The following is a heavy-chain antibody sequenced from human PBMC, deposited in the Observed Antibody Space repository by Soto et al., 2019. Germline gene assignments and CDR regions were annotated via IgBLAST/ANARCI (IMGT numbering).Heavy chain of an antibody. CDR2: IWYDGSNK. Sequence: QVQLVESGGGVVQPGRSLRLSCAASGFTFSSYGMHWVRQAPGKGLEWVAVIWYDGSNKYYADSVKGRFTISRDNSKNTLYLQMNSLRAEDTAVYYCARDLWELPQVYYSGMDVWGQGTTVTVSS. D-gene: IGHD1-26*01. J-gene: IGHJ6*02. CDR1: GFTFSSYG. CDR3: ARDLWELPQVYYSGMDV. V-gene: IGHV3-33*01.